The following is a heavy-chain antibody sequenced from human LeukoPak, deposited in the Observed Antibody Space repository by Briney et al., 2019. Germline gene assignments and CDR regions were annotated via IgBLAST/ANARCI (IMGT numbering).Heavy chain of an antibody. CDR1: DGSISGRC. D-gene: IGHD3-22*01. V-gene: IGHV4-59*11. CDR2: IYYSGRT. J-gene: IGHJ3*02. Sequence: SETLSLTCNVSDGSISGRCWSWIRQPPGKGLDWIGYIYYSGRTKYNPSLQSRVTISVDTSKSHFSLKLTSVTAADTAAYYCARLLDNDSSGHPDTFDMWGQGTMVTVSS. CDR3: ARLLDNDSSGHPDTFDM.